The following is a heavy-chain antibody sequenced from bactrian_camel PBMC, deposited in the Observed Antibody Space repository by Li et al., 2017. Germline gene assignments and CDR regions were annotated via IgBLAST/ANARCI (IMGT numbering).Heavy chain of an antibody. Sequence: HVQLVESGGGSVQTGGSLRLSCAPSGLSVSDFSMAWFRQSPGKEREGVAAIRRDDLTAYTDSVKGRFTLSQDGAANTLYLNMDSLKPENTVMYYCAATTGLTGWILDSYNYVYWGQGTQVTVSS. J-gene: IGHJ4*01. CDR2: IRRDDLT. V-gene: IGHV3S55*01. CDR1: GLSVSDFS. CDR3: AATTGLTGWILDSYNYVY. D-gene: IGHD5*01.